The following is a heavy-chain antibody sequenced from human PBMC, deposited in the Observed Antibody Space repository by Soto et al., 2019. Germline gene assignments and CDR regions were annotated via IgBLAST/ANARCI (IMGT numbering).Heavy chain of an antibody. CDR2: INHSGST. Sequence: QVQLQQWGAGLLKPSETLSLTCAVYGGSFSGYYWSWIRQPPGKGLEWIGEINHSGSTNYNPSLKSRVTISVDTSKNQFSLKLSSVTAADTAVYYCARGSSSGYYYYGMDVWGQGTTVTVSS. CDR3: ARGSSSGYYYYGMDV. D-gene: IGHD6-19*01. J-gene: IGHJ6*02. V-gene: IGHV4-34*01. CDR1: GGSFSGYY.